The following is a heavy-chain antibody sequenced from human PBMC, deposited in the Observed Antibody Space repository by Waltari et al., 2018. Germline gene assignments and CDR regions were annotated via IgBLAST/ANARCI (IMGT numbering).Heavy chain of an antibody. Sequence: QVQLQESGPGLVKPAETLSLTCSVSGASVNSSFWTWIRQPPGKGLEWIGYVHYTGATNQSPSLKSRVSMSVDTTKNEISLRLRSVTPADTAVYYCAKAQPRGRGYPYWGQGTLVTVSS. CDR1: GASVNSSF. CDR3: AKAQPRGRGYPY. D-gene: IGHD3-3*01. CDR2: VHYTGAT. V-gene: IGHV4-59*02. J-gene: IGHJ4*02.